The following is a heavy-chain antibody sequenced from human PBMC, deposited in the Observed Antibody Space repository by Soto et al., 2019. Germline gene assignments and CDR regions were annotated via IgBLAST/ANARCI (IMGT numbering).Heavy chain of an antibody. Sequence: GGSLRLSCAASGFTFSSYAMSWVRQAPGKGLEWVSAISGSGGSTYYADSVKGRFTISRDNSKNTLYLQMNSLRAEDTAVYYCAKDQRGFYYYHGMAVGGQGTTVTVSS. CDR1: GFTFSSYA. CDR2: ISGSGGST. J-gene: IGHJ6*02. D-gene: IGHD1-26*01. CDR3: AKDQRGFYYYHGMAV. V-gene: IGHV3-23*01.